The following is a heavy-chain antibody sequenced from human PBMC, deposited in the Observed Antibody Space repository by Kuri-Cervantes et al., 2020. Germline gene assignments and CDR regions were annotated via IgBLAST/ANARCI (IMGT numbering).Heavy chain of an antibody. CDR3: AKEGGDCGDYAAFDI. J-gene: IGHJ3*02. CDR2: ISYDGSNK. CDR1: GFTFSSYG. V-gene: IGHV3-30*18. Sequence: GESLKISCAASGFTFSSYGMHWVRQAPGKGLEWVAVISYDGSNKYYAGSVKGRFTISRDNSKNTLYLQMNSLRAEDTAVYYCAKEGGDCGDYAAFDIWGQGTMVTVSS. D-gene: IGHD4-17*01.